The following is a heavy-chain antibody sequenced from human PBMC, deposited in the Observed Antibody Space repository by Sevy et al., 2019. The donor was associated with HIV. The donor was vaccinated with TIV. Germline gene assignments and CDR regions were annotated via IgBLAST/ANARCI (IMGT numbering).Heavy chain of an antibody. CDR3: AREGCTRPHDH. V-gene: IGHV3-23*01. D-gene: IGHD2-8*01. CDR1: GFNFNIYS. J-gene: IGHJ4*02. Sequence: GGSLRLSCVASGFNFNIYSMSWVRQAPGKGLEWVSTLSFGCGRINHADSVQGRFTMSRDDSEKTVYLEMNSLRAEDTAVYYCAREGCTRPHDHWGQGTLVTVSS. CDR2: LSFGCGRI.